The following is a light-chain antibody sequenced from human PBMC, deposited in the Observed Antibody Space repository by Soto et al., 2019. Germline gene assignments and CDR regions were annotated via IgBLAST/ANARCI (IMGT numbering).Light chain of an antibody. Sequence: DIQMTQSPSSLSASVGDRVTITCRASQCISNYLAWFQQNPGKVPKLLIHAASTLQSGVPFRFSGSGSGTDFTLTISSLQTEDVATYYCQKYNSAPLTFGGGTKVEIK. CDR2: AAS. CDR1: QCISNY. V-gene: IGKV1-27*01. J-gene: IGKJ4*01. CDR3: QKYNSAPLT.